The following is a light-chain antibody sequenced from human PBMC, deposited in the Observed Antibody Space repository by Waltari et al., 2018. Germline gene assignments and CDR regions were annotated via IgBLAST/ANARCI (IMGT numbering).Light chain of an antibody. CDR2: GDT. J-gene: IGLJ2*01. Sequence: YELTQPPSVSVAPGQTASLPSGGADTGPRRVHLYQQTSGQAPILVMDGDTDRPSGIPERFPGSNSGNTATLTITRVAVGDEADYYCQVWDSRSGHVVFGGGTKLTVL. CDR1: DTGPRR. CDR3: QVWDSRSGHVV. V-gene: IGLV3-21*02.